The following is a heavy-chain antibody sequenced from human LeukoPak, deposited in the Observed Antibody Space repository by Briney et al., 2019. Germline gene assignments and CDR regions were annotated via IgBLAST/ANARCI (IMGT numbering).Heavy chain of an antibody. V-gene: IGHV3-21*01. D-gene: IGHD2-15*01. J-gene: IGHJ4*02. CDR1: GFTFSIYS. CDR3: ATTRYCNGGSCFALDY. Sequence: GGSLRLSCAASGFTFSIYSMNWVRQALGKGLEWVASISGSTTYIYYADSMKGRFTISRDNAKNSLFLQMNSLRAEDTAVYYCATTRYCNGGSCFALDYWGQGTLVTVSS. CDR2: ISGSTTYI.